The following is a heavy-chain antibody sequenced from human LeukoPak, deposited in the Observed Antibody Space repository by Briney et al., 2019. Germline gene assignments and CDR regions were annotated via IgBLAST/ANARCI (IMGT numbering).Heavy chain of an antibody. CDR1: GYRFISNY. J-gene: IGHJ4*02. D-gene: IGHD2-21*02. V-gene: IGHV1-2*02. CDR2: MHPGNGNT. CDR3: AREGSYCVGGDCYSFDF. Sequence: ASVTVSCKASGYRFISNYIQWVRQAPGLGPEWMGWMHPGNGNTRYAEKFQGRVTMTRDTSINTAYMDLSSLRYDDTAVYYCAREGSYCVGGDCYSFDFWGQGTLITVSS.